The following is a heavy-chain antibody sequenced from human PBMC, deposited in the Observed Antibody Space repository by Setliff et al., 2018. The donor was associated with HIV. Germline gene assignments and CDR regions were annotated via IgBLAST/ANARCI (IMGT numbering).Heavy chain of an antibody. CDR2: ISTYSDET. J-gene: IGHJ6*02. V-gene: IGHV1-8*01. CDR3: ARDLRIPYYGMDV. CDR1: GYTFTAYG. D-gene: IGHD2-21*01. Sequence: GASVKVSCKPSGYTFTAYGLSWVRQAPGQGLEWMGWISTYSDETSYAQQFHGRVTMTRNPYISTAYMELNRLSSEDTAVYYCARDLRIPYYGMDVWGQGTTVTVSS.